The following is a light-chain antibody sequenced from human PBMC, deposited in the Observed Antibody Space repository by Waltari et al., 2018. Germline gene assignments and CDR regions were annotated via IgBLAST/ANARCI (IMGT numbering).Light chain of an antibody. CDR1: QNIRSY. CDR2: GVS. J-gene: IGKJ4*01. Sequence: DMQMTQAPSSLTACVGGRVPITCRASQNIRSYLNWYQQRPGKAPKLRIYGVSNLQSWVPSRFSGSGSGTDFTLTISGLQPEDFATDYGQQGYISLTHGGGTKVEMK. V-gene: IGKV1-39*01. CDR3: QQGYISLT.